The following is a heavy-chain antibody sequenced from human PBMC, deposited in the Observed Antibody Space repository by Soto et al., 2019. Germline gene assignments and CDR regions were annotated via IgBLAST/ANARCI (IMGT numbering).Heavy chain of an antibody. CDR1: GGSISSSSYY. CDR3: ARQYYFGSGSYYSRPFDF. CDR2: IYYSGNT. D-gene: IGHD3-10*01. Sequence: LSLTCTVSGGSISSSSYYWGWIRQPPGKGLEWIGSIYYSGNTYYNPSLKSRVTISVDTAKNQFSLKLSSVTAADTAAYYCARQYYFGSGSYYSRPFDFWAQVTLVPVSS. J-gene: IGHJ4*02. V-gene: IGHV4-39*01.